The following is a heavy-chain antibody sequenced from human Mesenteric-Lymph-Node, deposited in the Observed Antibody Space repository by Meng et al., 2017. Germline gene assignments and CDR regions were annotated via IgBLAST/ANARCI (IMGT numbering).Heavy chain of an antibody. CDR2: IYSCGST. CDR3: ARVPYYDFWSGLDGMDV. CDR1: GFTVSSNY. Sequence: GESLKISCAASGFTVSSNYMSWVRQAPGKGLEWVSVIYSCGSTYYADSVKGRFTISRDNSKNTLYLQMNSLRGEDTAVYYCARVPYYDFWSGLDGMDVWGQGTTVTVSS. J-gene: IGHJ6*02. D-gene: IGHD3-3*01. V-gene: IGHV3-66*03.